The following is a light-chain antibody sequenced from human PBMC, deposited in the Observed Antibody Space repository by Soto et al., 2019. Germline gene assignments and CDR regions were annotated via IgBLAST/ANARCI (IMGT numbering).Light chain of an antibody. Sequence: QSVLTQSPSASGTPGQRVTISCSGSSSNIGSNSVYWYQHLPGTAPKLLMYENNQRPSGVPDRFSGSKSGTSASLAISGLRSEDEADYYCAAWDDSLSGVVFGGGTKLNVL. CDR2: ENN. CDR1: SSNIGSNS. V-gene: IGLV1-47*01. CDR3: AAWDDSLSGVV. J-gene: IGLJ2*01.